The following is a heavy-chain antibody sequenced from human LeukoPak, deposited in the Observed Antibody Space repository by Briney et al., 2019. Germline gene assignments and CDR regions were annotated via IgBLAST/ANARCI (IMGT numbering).Heavy chain of an antibody. J-gene: IGHJ6*02. V-gene: IGHV3-30-3*01. CDR1: GFTFSSYA. CDR3: ARAGLCSSTSCIDYYYYGMDV. Sequence: GGSLRLSCAASGFTFSSYAMHWVRQAPGNGLEWVAVISYDGSNKYYADSVKGRFTISRDNSKNTLYLQMNSLRAEDTAVYYCARAGLCSSTSCIDYYYYGMDVWGQGTTVTVSS. CDR2: ISYDGSNK. D-gene: IGHD2-2*01.